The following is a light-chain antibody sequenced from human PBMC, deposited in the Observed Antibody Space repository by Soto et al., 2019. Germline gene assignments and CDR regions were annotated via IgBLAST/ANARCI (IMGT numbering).Light chain of an antibody. V-gene: IGKV3D-15*01. Sequence: EIVMTQSPATLSVSPGERATLSCRASQSVSILLAWYQQKPGQAPRLLIYGASSRATGIPDRFSGSGSGTDFTLTISRLEPEDFAVYYCQQYNNWPPITFGQGTRRRL. CDR1: QSVSIL. CDR3: QQYNNWPPIT. J-gene: IGKJ5*01. CDR2: GAS.